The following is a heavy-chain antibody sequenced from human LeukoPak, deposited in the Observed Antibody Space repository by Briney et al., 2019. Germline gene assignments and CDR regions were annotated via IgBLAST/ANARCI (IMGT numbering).Heavy chain of an antibody. J-gene: IGHJ4*02. D-gene: IGHD2-21*02. CDR3: AKPNSCGGDCYSYYFDS. Sequence: GRSLRLSCAASGFTFSSYGLHWVRQAPGKGLEWVGIIWYDGGTEYYADSVKGRFTISRDNSKNTLYLQMNSLRGENTAVYYCAKPNSCGGDCYSYYFDSWGQGTLVTVSS. CDR1: GFTFSSYG. CDR2: IWYDGGTE. V-gene: IGHV3-33*06.